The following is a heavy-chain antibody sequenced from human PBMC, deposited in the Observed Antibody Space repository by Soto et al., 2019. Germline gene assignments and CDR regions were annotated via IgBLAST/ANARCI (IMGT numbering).Heavy chain of an antibody. J-gene: IGHJ6*03. Sequence: ASETLSLTCTVSAGSIGSGFYYWSWIRQHPGKGLEWIGYIYSRGNTYYNPSLKSRVTISLDTSDNQFSLTLSSVTAADTAVYYCASGTYYFYMDVSGKGTTVTVSS. CDR2: IYSRGNT. CDR1: AGSIGSGFYY. CDR3: ASGTYYFYMDV. D-gene: IGHD1-1*01. V-gene: IGHV4-31*03.